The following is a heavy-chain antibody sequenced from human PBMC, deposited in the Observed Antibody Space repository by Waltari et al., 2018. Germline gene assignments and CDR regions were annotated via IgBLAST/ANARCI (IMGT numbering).Heavy chain of an antibody. CDR1: GFTFSSSS. D-gene: IGHD4-17*01. J-gene: IGHJ4*02. V-gene: IGHV3-21*01. CDR2: ISSSSSYI. Sequence: EVQLVESGGGLVKPGGSLRLSCAASGFTFSSSSMNWVRQAPGKGLEWVSSISSSSSYIYYADSVKGRFTISRDNAKNSLYLQMNSLRAEDTAVYYCARDDYGDHYFDYWGQGTLVTVSS. CDR3: ARDDYGDHYFDY.